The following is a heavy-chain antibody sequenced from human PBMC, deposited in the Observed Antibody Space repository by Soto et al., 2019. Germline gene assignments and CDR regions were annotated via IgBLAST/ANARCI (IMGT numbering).Heavy chain of an antibody. V-gene: IGHV3-30-3*01. D-gene: IGHD6-19*01. Sequence: LRLSCAASGFTLSSYSMHWVRQAPGKGLEWVGVISYDGNKKYYRDSVKGRFSISRDTSNNTVHLQMNSLRPDDTAVYYCARSVAVAGLDYWGQGSLVTVSS. CDR2: ISYDGNKK. CDR1: GFTLSSYS. J-gene: IGHJ4*02. CDR3: ARSVAVAGLDY.